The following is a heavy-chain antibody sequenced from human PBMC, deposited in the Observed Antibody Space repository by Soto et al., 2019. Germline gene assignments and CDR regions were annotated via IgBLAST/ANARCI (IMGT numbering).Heavy chain of an antibody. CDR1: GASIKNSDCYY. D-gene: IGHD2-21*02. Sequence: QVQLQESGPGLVKPSQTLSLTCTVSGASIKNSDCYYWSWLRQRPGKGLEWIGFIYQSGSTDYNPSLRARVTMSVDTSMNQFSLKLTSVTAADTAVYYRARAFSCDGDCNGSFDHWGQGTLVTVSS. CDR2: IYQSGST. CDR3: ARAFSCDGDCNGSFDH. J-gene: IGHJ4*02. V-gene: IGHV4-31*03.